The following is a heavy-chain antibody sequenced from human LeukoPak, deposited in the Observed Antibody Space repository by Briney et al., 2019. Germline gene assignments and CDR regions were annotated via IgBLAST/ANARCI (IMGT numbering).Heavy chain of an antibody. CDR2: ISWNSGSK. CDR3: AKDNIRIVVAGTIDY. D-gene: IGHD6-19*01. V-gene: IGHV3-9*01. Sequence: GGSLRLSCAASGFTFDEYAMHWVRQTPGKGLEWVSGISWNSGSKGYAGSVKGRFTISRDNAKNSLYLQMNSLRSEDTALYYCAKDNIRIVVAGTIDYWGQGTLVTVSS. J-gene: IGHJ4*02. CDR1: GFTFDEYA.